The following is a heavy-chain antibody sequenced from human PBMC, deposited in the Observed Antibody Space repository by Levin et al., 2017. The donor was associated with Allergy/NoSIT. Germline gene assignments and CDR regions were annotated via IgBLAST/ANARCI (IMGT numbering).Heavy chain of an antibody. CDR2: IIPILGIA. Sequence: SVKVSCKASGGTFSSYTISWVRQAPGQGLEWMGRIIPILGIANYAQKFQGRVTITADKSTSTAYMELSSLRSEDTAVYYCARRGEYSSSSWFDPWGQGTLVTVSS. J-gene: IGHJ5*02. CDR3: ARRGEYSSSSWFDP. CDR1: GGTFSSYT. V-gene: IGHV1-69*02. D-gene: IGHD6-6*01.